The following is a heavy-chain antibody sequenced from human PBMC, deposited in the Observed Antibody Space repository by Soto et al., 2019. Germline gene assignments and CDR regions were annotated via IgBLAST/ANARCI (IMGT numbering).Heavy chain of an antibody. CDR3: AKDHLTTTVTTVGY. D-gene: IGHD4-17*01. V-gene: IGHV3-30*18. J-gene: IGHJ4*02. CDR2: ISYHGSDK. Sequence: QVQLVESGGGVVQPGRSLRLSCAASGFTFSNYGMHWVRQAPGKGLEWVAVISYHGSDKYYADSVKGRFTISRDNSKNTLYLQMDSLRAEDTAVYYSAKDHLTTTVTTVGYWGQGTLVTVCS. CDR1: GFTFSNYG.